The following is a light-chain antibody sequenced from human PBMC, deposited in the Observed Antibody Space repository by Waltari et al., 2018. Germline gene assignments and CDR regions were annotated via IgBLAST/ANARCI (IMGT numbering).Light chain of an antibody. CDR2: DDN. V-gene: IGLV2-23*01. Sequence: QSALTQPASVSGSPGQSITNSCTGTSIDVGNYNLVSWYQQYPGKAPKVMIYDDNRRPSGVSDRFSGSKSGNTASLTISGVQAEDEADYYCCSYAGSYTWVFGGGTKLTVL. J-gene: IGLJ3*02. CDR3: CSYAGSYTWV. CDR1: SIDVGNYNL.